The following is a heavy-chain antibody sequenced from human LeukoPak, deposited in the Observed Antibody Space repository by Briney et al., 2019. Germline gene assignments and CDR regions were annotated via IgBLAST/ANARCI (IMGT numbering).Heavy chain of an antibody. D-gene: IGHD2-2*02. J-gene: IGHJ3*02. CDR2: MNPNSGNT. Sequence: ASVKVSCKASGYTFTSYDINWVRQATGQGLEWMGWMNPNSGNTGYAQKFQGRVTITRNTSISTAYMELSSLRSEDTAVYYCARGLRYLLLYGGGDAFDIWGQGTMVTVSS. CDR1: GYTFTSYD. V-gene: IGHV1-8*03. CDR3: ARGLRYLLLYGGGDAFDI.